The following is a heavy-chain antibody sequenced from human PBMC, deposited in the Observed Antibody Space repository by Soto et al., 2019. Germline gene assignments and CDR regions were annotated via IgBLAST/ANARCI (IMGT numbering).Heavy chain of an antibody. V-gene: IGHV4-59*01. D-gene: IGHD2-2*01. CDR2: IYYSGST. CDR3: ARAYQLPGNYYYYYMDV. J-gene: IGHJ6*03. CDR1: GGSISSYY. Sequence: PSETLSLTCTVSGGSISSYYWSWIRQPPGKGLKWIGYIYYSGSTNYNPSLKSRVTISVDTSNNQFSLKLSSVTAADTAVYYCARAYQLPGNYYYYYMDVWGKGTTVTVSS.